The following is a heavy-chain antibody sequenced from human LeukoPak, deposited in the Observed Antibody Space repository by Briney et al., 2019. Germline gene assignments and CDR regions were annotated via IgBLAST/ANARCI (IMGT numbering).Heavy chain of an antibody. CDR2: ISYDASNK. CDR1: GFTFSNYG. V-gene: IGHV3-30*03. CDR3: AGRPAAGTSASHFDY. D-gene: IGHD6-13*01. Sequence: GGSLRLSCAASGFTFSNYGMHWVRQAPGKGLEWVAVISYDASNKYHADSVKGRFTISRDNSKNTLYLQMNSLRAEDTAVYYCAGRPAAGTSASHFDYWGQGTLVTVSS. J-gene: IGHJ4*02.